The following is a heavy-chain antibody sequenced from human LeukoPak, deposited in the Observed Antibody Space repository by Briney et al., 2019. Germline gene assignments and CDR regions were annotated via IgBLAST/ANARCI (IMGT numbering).Heavy chain of an antibody. J-gene: IGHJ4*02. CDR2: IYPGDSDT. D-gene: IGHD3-10*01. CDR1: GYRFTNYW. CDR3: ARHQTDYYGSGSYY. Sequence: PGESLKISCQGSGYRFTNYWIGWVRQMPGKGLGWMGMIYPGDSDTRYSPSFQGQVTISADKSISTAYLQWSSLKASDTAMYYCARHQTDYYGSGSYYWGQGTLVTVSS. V-gene: IGHV5-51*01.